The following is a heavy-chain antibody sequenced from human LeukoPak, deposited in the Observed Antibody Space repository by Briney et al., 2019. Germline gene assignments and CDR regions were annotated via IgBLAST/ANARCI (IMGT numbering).Heavy chain of an antibody. D-gene: IGHD5-12*01. V-gene: IGHV3-53*01. J-gene: IGHJ3*02. Sequence: GGSLRLSCAASGFTFSNNNMNWVRQAPGKGLEWVSVFFSGGGTYYADSVKGRFTISRDNSKNTLYLQMNSLRAEDTAVYYCAKGGYDAFDIWGQGTVVIVSS. CDR2: FFSGGGT. CDR3: AKGGYDAFDI. CDR1: GFTFSNNN.